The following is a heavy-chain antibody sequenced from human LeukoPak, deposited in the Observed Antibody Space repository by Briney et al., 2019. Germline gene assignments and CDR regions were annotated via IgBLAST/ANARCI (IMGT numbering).Heavy chain of an antibody. Sequence: GGSLRLSCAASGFTFSSYAMSWIRQAPGKGLEWVSAISGSGGSTYYADSVKGRFTISRDNSKDTLYLQMNSLRAEDTAVYYCAKGNGDYVRWYYFDYWGQGTLVTVSS. CDR1: GFTFSSYA. V-gene: IGHV3-23*01. CDR3: AKGNGDYVRWYYFDY. D-gene: IGHD4-17*01. J-gene: IGHJ4*02. CDR2: ISGSGGST.